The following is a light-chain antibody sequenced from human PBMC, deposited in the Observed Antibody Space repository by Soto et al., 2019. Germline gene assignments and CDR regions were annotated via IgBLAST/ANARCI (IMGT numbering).Light chain of an antibody. CDR1: NIGNIN. J-gene: IGLJ1*01. V-gene: IGLV3-21*02. CDR3: QVWHRRSDHYV. Sequence: SYELTQPPSASVAPGQTATITCGGDNIGNINVHWYQQRPGQAPILVVYNDDDRPSGIPARFSGSNSGNTATLTISRVEAGDEADYYCQVWHRRSDHYVFGTGTKVTVL. CDR2: NDD.